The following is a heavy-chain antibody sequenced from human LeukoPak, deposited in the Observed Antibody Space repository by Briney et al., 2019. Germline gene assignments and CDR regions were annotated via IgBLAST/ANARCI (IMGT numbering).Heavy chain of an antibody. CDR3: ARRGFGSYSY. V-gene: IGHV4-39*01. J-gene: IGHJ4*02. CDR1: GGSISSSSYY. D-gene: IGHD1-26*01. CDR2: IYYSGTT. Sequence: PSQTLSLTCTVSGGSISSSSYYWGWIRQPPGKGLEWIASIYYSGTTYYNPSLESRVTISVDTSKNQFSLKLTSVTAADTAVYYCARRGFGSYSYWGQGTLVTVSS.